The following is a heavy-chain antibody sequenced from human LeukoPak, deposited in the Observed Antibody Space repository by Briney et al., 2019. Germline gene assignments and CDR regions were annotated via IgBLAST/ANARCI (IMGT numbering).Heavy chain of an antibody. Sequence: PSETLSLTCTVSGGSISSYYWSWIRQPPGKGLEWIGYIYYSGSTNYNPSLKSRVAISVDTSKNQFSLKLSSVTAADTAVYYCARREQQLVRDAFDIWGQGTMVTVSS. CDR2: IYYSGST. V-gene: IGHV4-59*08. CDR3: ARREQQLVRDAFDI. D-gene: IGHD6-13*01. J-gene: IGHJ3*02. CDR1: GGSISSYY.